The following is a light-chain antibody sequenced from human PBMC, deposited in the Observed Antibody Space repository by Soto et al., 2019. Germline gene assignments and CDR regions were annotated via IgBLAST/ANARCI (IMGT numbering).Light chain of an antibody. CDR2: QDN. Sequence: SYELTQPPSVSVSPGQTASITCSGEKLGDKYACWYQQKPGQSPVLVIYQDNKRPSGIPERFSGSNSGNTATLTISGTQAMDEADYYRQAWDSNTEVFGTGTKLTVL. CDR3: QAWDSNTEV. J-gene: IGLJ1*01. CDR1: KLGDKY. V-gene: IGLV3-1*01.